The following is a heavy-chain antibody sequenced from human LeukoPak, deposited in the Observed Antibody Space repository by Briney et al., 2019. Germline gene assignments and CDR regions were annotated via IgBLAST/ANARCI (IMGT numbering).Heavy chain of an antibody. CDR1: GFTFYNYA. J-gene: IGHJ4*02. CDR2: TGGNGDTS. CDR3: ATRHEYSYPY. V-gene: IGHV3-64*02. Sequence: GGSLRLSCVASGFTFYNYAMHWVRQAPGKGLEYVSATGGNGDTSYYADSVKGRFTISRDNSKNTVYLQLGSLRTGDMAVYYCATRHEYSYPYWGQGTLVTVSS. D-gene: IGHD5-18*01.